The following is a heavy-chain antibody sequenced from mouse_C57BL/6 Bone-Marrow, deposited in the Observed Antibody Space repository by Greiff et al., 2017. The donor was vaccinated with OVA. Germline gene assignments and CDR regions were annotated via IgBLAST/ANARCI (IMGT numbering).Heavy chain of an antibody. V-gene: IGHV1-81*01. Sequence: QVQLKESGAELARPGASVKLSCKASGYTFTSYGISWVKQRTGQGLEWIGEIYPRSGNTYYNEKFKGKATLTADKSSSTAYMELRSLTSEDSAVYVCARGDLLGFVYYAMDYWGQGTSVTVSS. CDR1: GYTFTSYG. D-gene: IGHD2-2*01. J-gene: IGHJ4*01. CDR3: ARGDLLGFVYYAMDY. CDR2: IYPRSGNT.